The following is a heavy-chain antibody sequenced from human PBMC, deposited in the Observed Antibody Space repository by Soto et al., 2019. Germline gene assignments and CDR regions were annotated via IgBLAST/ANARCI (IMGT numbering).Heavy chain of an antibody. CDR3: ARHTSAYHILTGYFRDYYYYGMDV. CDR2: IYYSGRT. CDR1: GCSFSSSNYY. J-gene: IGHJ6*02. Sequence: QLQLQESGPGLVKPSETLSLPCTVSGCSFSSSNYYWGWIRQPPGKGLEWIGSIYYSGRTYYNPHLKNAPTISVDTSKNQYSRKLCCLTAADSAAYYCARHTSAYHILTGYFRDYYYYGMDVWCQGTTVTVS. V-gene: IGHV4-39*01. D-gene: IGHD3-9*01.